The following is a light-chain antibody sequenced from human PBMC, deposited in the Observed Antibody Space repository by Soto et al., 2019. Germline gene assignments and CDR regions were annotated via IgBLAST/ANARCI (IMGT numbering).Light chain of an antibody. Sequence: ESVLTQSPGTLSLSPGERATLSCRASQSVYNSYLAWYQQRPGQTPRLLIYGASSRAAGIPDRFSGSGSGTDFTLTISRLEPEDFAVYYCQQYGSSPPITFGQGTRLEIK. CDR3: QQYGSSPPIT. V-gene: IGKV3-20*01. CDR1: QSVYNSY. CDR2: GAS. J-gene: IGKJ5*01.